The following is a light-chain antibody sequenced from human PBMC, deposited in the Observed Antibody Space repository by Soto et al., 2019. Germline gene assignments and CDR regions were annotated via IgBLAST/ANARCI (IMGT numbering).Light chain of an antibody. Sequence: QSALTQPASASGSPGQSITISCTGTSSDVGGYNYVSWYQQHPGKAPKLMIYEVNKRPSGVPHRFSGSTSANTASLTVSALQDDDEDDYYCSCYKGGSPYVFGTGTKVTVL. CDR1: SSDVGGYNY. V-gene: IGLV2-14*01. J-gene: IGLJ1*01. CDR2: EVN. CDR3: SCYKGGSPYV.